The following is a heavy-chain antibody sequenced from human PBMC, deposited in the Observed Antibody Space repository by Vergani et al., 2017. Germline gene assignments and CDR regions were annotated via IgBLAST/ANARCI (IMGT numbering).Heavy chain of an antibody. CDR1: GFTFGDYA. D-gene: IGHD1-26*01. CDR2: IRSKAYGGTT. Sequence: EVQLVESGGGLVQPGRSLRLSCTASGFTFGDYAMSWFRQAPGKGLEWVGFIRSKAYGGTTEYAASVKGRFTISRDDSKNSLYLQMNSLKTEDTAVYYCARGGVGATLYYYGMDVWGQGTTVTVSS. J-gene: IGHJ6*02. CDR3: ARGGVGATLYYYGMDV. V-gene: IGHV3-49*03.